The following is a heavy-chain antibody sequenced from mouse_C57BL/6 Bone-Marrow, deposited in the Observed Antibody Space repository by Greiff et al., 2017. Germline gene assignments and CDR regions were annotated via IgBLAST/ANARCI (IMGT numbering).Heavy chain of an antibody. J-gene: IGHJ2*01. D-gene: IGHD2-3*01. CDR1: GFNIKDDY. V-gene: IGHV14-4*01. Sequence: VQLQHSGAELVRPGASVKLSCTASGFNIKDDYIHWVKQRPEQGLEWIGWIDPEIGDTEYASKFQGKATITSDTSSNTAYLQLSSLTSEDTAVYYCSSFDGNYFDFWGQGTPLTVAS. CDR2: IDPEIGDT. CDR3: SSFDGNYFDF.